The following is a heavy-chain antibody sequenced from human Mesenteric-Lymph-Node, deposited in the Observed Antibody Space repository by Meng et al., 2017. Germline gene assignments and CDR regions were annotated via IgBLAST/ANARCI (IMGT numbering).Heavy chain of an antibody. CDR1: GYSISSGYY. J-gene: IGHJ4*02. D-gene: IGHD1-26*01. CDR3: ARDIREVGATYYFDY. CDR2: IHNRGGT. Sequence: SETLSLTCTVSGYSISSGYYWGWIRQPPGKGLQWIGYIHNRGGTTYNPSLKSRVTMSVDTSKNQFSLKLSSVAAADTAVYYCARDIREVGATYYFDYWGQGTLVTVSS. V-gene: IGHV4-61*01.